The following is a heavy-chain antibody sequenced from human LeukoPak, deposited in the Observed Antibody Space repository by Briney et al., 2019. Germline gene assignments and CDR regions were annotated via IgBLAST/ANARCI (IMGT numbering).Heavy chain of an antibody. CDR1: GDSISHYY. V-gene: IGHV4-59*01. CDR2: IYHTGIT. CDR3: ARGQRYRSGYTVTELGSGYFDY. J-gene: IGHJ4*02. Sequence: SETLSLTCTVSGDSISHYYWTWIRQPPGRGLEWIAFIYHTGITNYNPSLQSRVITSLDTSKNQFSLRLSSVTAADTAVYYCARGQRYRSGYTVTELGSGYFDYWGQGPLVTVSS. D-gene: IGHD5-18*01.